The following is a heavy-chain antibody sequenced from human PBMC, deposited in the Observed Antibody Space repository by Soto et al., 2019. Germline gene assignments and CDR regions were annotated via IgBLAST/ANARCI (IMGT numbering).Heavy chain of an antibody. CDR3: ARATPYCSSTSCYSPVVRRLYYYYMDV. Sequence: PSETLSLTCTVSGGSISSGDYYWSWIRQHPGKGLEWIGEISHSGSTNYNPSLKSRVTISVDTSKNQFSLKLSSVTAADTAVYYCARATPYCSSTSCYSPVVRRLYYYYMDVWGKGTTVTVSS. D-gene: IGHD2-2*01. CDR1: GGSISSGDYY. CDR2: ISHSGST. J-gene: IGHJ6*03. V-gene: IGHV4-39*07.